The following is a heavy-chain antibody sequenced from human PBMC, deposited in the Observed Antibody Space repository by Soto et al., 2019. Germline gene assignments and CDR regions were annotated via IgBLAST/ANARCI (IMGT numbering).Heavy chain of an antibody. CDR1: GGSISSSSYH. J-gene: IGHJ4*02. CDR2: IHYSGNT. D-gene: IGHD3-10*01. Sequence: PSETLSLTCTVSGGSISSSSYHWGWIRQPPGKGLEWIGSIHYSGNTYYNPSLKSRVTISVDRSKNQFSLKLSSVTAADTAVYYCARAIGWFGELLGGYYFDYWGQGTLVTVSS. V-gene: IGHV4-39*07. CDR3: ARAIGWFGELLGGYYFDY.